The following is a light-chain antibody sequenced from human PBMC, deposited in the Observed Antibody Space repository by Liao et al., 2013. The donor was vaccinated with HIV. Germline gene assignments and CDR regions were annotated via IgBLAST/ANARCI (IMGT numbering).Light chain of an antibody. CDR2: KDS. CDR3: QAWDSSTACVV. J-gene: IGLJ2*01. V-gene: IGLV3-25*02. Sequence: SYELTQPPSVSVAPRQTARITCSGDALPKQYGYWYQQKPGQAPVLVIYKDSERPSGIPERFSGSNSGNTATLTISGTQTMDEADYYCQAWDSSTACVVFGGGTKLTVL. CDR1: ALPKQY.